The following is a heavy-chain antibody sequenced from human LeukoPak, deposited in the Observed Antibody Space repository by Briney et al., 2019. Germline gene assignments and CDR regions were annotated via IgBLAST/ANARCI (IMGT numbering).Heavy chain of an antibody. D-gene: IGHD4-17*01. CDR2: INHSGST. Sequence: SETLSLTCAVYGGSFSGYYWSWIRQPPGKGLEWIGEINHSGSTNYNPSLKSRVTISVDTSKNQFSLKLSSVTAADTAVYYCARGATHDYGDASAYWYFDLWGRGTLVTVSS. CDR3: ARGATHDYGDASAYWYFDL. J-gene: IGHJ2*01. V-gene: IGHV4-34*01. CDR1: GGSFSGYY.